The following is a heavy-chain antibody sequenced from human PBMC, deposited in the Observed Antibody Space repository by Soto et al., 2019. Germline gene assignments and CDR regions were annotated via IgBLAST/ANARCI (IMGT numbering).Heavy chain of an antibody. V-gene: IGHV3-23*01. J-gene: IGHJ2*01. CDR3: AKAPLVVVTVMYFDL. Sequence: EVQLLESGGGLVQPGGSLRLSCAASGFTFSSYAMSWVRQAPGKGLEWVSAISGSGGSTYYADSVKGRFTISRDNSKNTLYLQRNSLRAEDTAVYYCAKAPLVVVTVMYFDLWGRGTLVTVSS. CDR1: GFTFSSYA. D-gene: IGHD2-21*02. CDR2: ISGSGGST.